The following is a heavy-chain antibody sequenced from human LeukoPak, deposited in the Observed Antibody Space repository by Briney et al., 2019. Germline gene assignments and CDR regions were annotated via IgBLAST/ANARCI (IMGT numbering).Heavy chain of an antibody. V-gene: IGHV1-69*13. CDR3: ARGPYYDSSGYYYYYFDY. CDR2: IIPIFGTA. CDR1: GGTFSSYA. J-gene: IGHJ4*02. D-gene: IGHD3-22*01. Sequence: ASVKVSCKASGGTFSSYAISWVRQAPGQGLEWMGGIIPIFGTANYAQKFQGRVTITADESTSTAYMELRSLRSDDTAVYYCARGPYYDSSGYYYYYFDYWGQGTLVTVSS.